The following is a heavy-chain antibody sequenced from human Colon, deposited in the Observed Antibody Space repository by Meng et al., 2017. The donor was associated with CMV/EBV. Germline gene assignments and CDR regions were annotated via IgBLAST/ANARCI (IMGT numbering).Heavy chain of an antibody. J-gene: IGHJ4*02. CDR1: GFTFSSFS. V-gene: IGHV3-48*04. D-gene: IGHD6-6*01. CDR2: ISSSTK. CDR3: VRGQLVPFDY. Sequence: GESLKISCVASGFTFSSFSMNWVRQAPGKGLEWDSYISSSTKYYVDSVKGRFTVSRDNAKNSLYLQMNSLRAEDTAVYYCVRGQLVPFDYWGQGILVTVSS.